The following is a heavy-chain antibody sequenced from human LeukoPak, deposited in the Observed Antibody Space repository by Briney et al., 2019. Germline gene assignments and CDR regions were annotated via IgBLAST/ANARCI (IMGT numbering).Heavy chain of an antibody. CDR2: ISAYNGNT. CDR1: GYTFTSYG. J-gene: IGHJ4*02. V-gene: IGHV1-18*01. D-gene: IGHD6-13*01. Sequence: ASVKVSCKASGYTFTSYGISWVRQAPGQGLEWMGWISAYNGNTNYAQKLQGRVTMTTDTSTSTAYMELRSLRSNDTAVYYCARDSSSWYHSGYWGQGTLVTVSS. CDR3: ARDSSSWYHSGY.